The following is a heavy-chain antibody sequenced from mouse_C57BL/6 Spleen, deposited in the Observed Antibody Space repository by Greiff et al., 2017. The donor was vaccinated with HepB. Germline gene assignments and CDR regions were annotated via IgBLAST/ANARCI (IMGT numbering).Heavy chain of an antibody. J-gene: IGHJ1*03. Sequence: QVQLKESGTELVKPGASVKLSCKASGYTFTSYWMHWVKQRPGQGLEWIGNINPSNGGTNYNEKFKSKATLTVDKSSSTAYMQLSSLTSEDSAVYYCARWELGGYFDVWGTGTTVTVSS. D-gene: IGHD4-1*01. CDR3: ARWELGGYFDV. V-gene: IGHV1-53*01. CDR2: INPSNGGT. CDR1: GYTFTSYW.